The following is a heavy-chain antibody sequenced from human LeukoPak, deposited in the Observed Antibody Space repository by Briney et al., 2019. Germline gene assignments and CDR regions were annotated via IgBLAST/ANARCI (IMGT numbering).Heavy chain of an antibody. CDR3: ARGARGSYSY. CDR2: IYYSGST. V-gene: IGHV4-59*08. D-gene: IGHD1-26*01. CDR1: GGSISSYY. J-gene: IGHJ4*02. Sequence: SETLSLTCTVSGGSISSYYWSWIRQPPGKGLEWIGYIYYSGSTNYNPSLKSRVTISVDTSKNQFSLKLSSVTAADAAVYYCARGARGSYSYWGQGTLVTVSS.